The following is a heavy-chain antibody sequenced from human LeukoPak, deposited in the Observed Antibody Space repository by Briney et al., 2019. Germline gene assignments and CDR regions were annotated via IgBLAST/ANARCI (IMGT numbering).Heavy chain of an antibody. V-gene: IGHV4-39*01. Sequence: PGGSLRLSCAASGFIVSNNYMSWIRQPPGKGLEWIGSIYYSGSTYYNPSLKSRVTISVDTSKNQFSLKLSSVTAADTAVYYCARLRVSGSYFDYWGQGTLVTVSS. CDR2: IYYSGST. CDR3: ARLRVSGSYFDY. CDR1: GFIVSNNY. J-gene: IGHJ4*02. D-gene: IGHD3-10*01.